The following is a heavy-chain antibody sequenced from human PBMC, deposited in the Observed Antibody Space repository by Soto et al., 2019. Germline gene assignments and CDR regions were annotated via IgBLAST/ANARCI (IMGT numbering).Heavy chain of an antibody. CDR3: ARDKKGLAAPYYYYRMDV. Sequence: PSETLSLTCTVSGGSVSSGTHYGSWSGQGPGKGLEWIGDIYYNGSTSYNPALRSRVTISIDTSKYQFSLKLISVTAADTAVYYCARDKKGLAAPYYYYRMDVWGQGTTVTAYS. CDR2: IYYNGST. V-gene: IGHV4-61*01. J-gene: IGHJ6*02. CDR1: GGSVSSGTHY. D-gene: IGHD6-6*01.